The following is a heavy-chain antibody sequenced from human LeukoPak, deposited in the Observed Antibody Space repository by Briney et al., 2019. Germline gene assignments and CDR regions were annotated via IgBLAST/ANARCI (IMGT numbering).Heavy chain of an antibody. V-gene: IGHV1-46*01. CDR1: GYTFTIYY. Sequence: ASVKVSCKASGYTFTIYYMHWVRQAPGQGLEWMGIINPSGGSTSYAQKFQGRVTMTRDTSTSTVYMELSSLRSEDTAVYYCARAGFGVVGFDYWGQGTLVTVSS. J-gene: IGHJ4*02. CDR3: ARAGFGVVGFDY. D-gene: IGHD3-3*01. CDR2: INPSGGST.